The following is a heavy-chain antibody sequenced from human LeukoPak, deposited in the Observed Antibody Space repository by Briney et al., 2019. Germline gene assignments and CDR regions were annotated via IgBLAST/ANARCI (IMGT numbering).Heavy chain of an antibody. CDR3: VKDTHYGDYLLVN. CDR2: ISSNGGST. CDR1: GFTFSSYA. Sequence: GGSLRLSCSASGFTFSSYAMHWVRQAPGKGLEYVSAISSNGGSTHYADSVKGRFTISRDNSKNTLYLQMSSLRAEDTAVYYCVKDTHYGDYLLVNWGQGTLVTVSS. D-gene: IGHD4-17*01. J-gene: IGHJ4*02. V-gene: IGHV3-64D*06.